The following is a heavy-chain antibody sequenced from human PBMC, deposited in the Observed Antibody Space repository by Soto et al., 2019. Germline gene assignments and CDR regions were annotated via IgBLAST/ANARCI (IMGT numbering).Heavy chain of an antibody. D-gene: IGHD2-2*01. V-gene: IGHV3-23*01. J-gene: IGHJ3*01. CDR3: AKKEGLQCPPEAFDV. Sequence: EVQLLESGGGLVQPGGSLRLSCAASGFTFGSYAMTWVRQAPGQGLEWVSASDGSGEHTYYANSVNGRFTVSRDNARNTVYYQMSSLTAEDTATYYFAKKEGLQCPPEAFDVWGQGTMVTVSS. CDR1: GFTFGSYA. CDR2: SDGSGEHT.